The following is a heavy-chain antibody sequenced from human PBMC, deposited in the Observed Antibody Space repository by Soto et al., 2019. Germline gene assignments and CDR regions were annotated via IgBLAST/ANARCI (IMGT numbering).Heavy chain of an antibody. J-gene: IGHJ4*02. V-gene: IGHV1-3*01. CDR1: GYTFTSYA. CDR3: ARDRVVVAATSDYFDY. CDR2: INAGNGNT. D-gene: IGHD2-15*01. Sequence: QVQLVQSGAEVKKPGASVKVSCKASGYTFTSYAMHWVRQAPGQSLEWMGWINAGNGNTKYSQKFQGRVTITRDTSASTAYMELSSLRSEDTAVYYCARDRVVVAATSDYFDYWGQGTLVTVSS.